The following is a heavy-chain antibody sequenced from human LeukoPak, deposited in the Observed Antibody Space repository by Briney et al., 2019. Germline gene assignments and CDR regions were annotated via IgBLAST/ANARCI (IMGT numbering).Heavy chain of an antibody. V-gene: IGHV4-39*01. CDR3: ARTNRKMITMVRGVINYFDY. CDR2: IYYSGST. D-gene: IGHD3-10*01. CDR1: GGSISSYY. Sequence: PSETLSLTCTVSGGSISSYYWSWIRQPPGKGLEWIGSIYYSGSTYYNPSLKSRVTISVDTSKNQFSLKLSSVTAADTAVYYCARTNRKMITMVRGVINYFDYWGQGTLVTVSS. J-gene: IGHJ4*02.